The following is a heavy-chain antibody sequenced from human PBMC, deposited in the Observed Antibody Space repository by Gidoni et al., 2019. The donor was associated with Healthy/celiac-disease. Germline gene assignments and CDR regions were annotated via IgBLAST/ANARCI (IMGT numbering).Heavy chain of an antibody. V-gene: IGHV5-51*03. J-gene: IGHJ6*02. Sequence: EVQLVQSGAEVKKPGESLKISCKGSGYSFTSYWIGWVRQMPGKGLEWMGIIYPGDSDTRYSPSFQGQVTISADKSISTAYLQWSSLKASDTAMYYCAREALIAAAGTIGRAYYYGMDVWGQGTTVTVSS. CDR3: AREALIAAAGTIGRAYYYGMDV. CDR2: IYPGDSDT. D-gene: IGHD6-13*01. CDR1: GYSFTSYW.